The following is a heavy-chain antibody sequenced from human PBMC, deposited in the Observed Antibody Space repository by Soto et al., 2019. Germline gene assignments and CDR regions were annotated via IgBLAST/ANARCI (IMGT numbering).Heavy chain of an antibody. CDR1: GGSLSKYY. V-gene: IGHV4-4*07. Sequence: SETLSLTCSVSGGSLSKYYWSWIRQPAGKGLEWIGRISTSGHVVSKVSLRSRLTMSVDMSNNHFSLKLTSVTAADTAVYYCARDNNDFWSLYPLAFDYWGQGAQVTVS. CDR3: ARDNNDFWSLYPLAFDY. CDR2: ISTSGHV. D-gene: IGHD3-3*01. J-gene: IGHJ4*02.